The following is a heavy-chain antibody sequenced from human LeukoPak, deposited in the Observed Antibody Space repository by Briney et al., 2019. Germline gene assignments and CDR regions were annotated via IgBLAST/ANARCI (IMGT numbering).Heavy chain of an antibody. CDR2: VYTSGST. CDR3: ARYFIKGWFDP. J-gene: IGHJ5*02. D-gene: IGHD3-10*01. Sequence: SETLSPTCTVSGGSISSYYWSWIRQPAGKGLEWIGRVYTSGSTNYNPSLKSRVTMSVDTSKNQFSLKLSSVTAADTAVYYCARYFIKGWFDPWGQGTLVTVSS. V-gene: IGHV4-4*07. CDR1: GGSISSYY.